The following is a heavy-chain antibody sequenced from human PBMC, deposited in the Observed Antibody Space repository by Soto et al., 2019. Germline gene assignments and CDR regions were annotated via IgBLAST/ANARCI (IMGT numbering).Heavy chain of an antibody. Sequence: EVQLLESGGGLVQPGGSLRLSCAASGFTFSSYAMSWVRQAPGKGLEWVSAISGSGGSTYYADSVKGRFTISRDNSKNTLYLQMNSLRAEDTAVYYCAKELSYYYDSSGYWNDWGQGTLVTVSS. CDR1: GFTFSSYA. V-gene: IGHV3-23*01. D-gene: IGHD3-22*01. CDR2: ISGSGGST. CDR3: AKELSYYYDSSGYWND. J-gene: IGHJ4*02.